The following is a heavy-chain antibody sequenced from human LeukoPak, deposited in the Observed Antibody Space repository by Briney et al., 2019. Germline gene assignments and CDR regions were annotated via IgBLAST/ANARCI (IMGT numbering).Heavy chain of an antibody. Sequence: GATVKVSCKASGFTFTSSAVQWVRQARGQRLEWIGWIVVGSGNTNYAQKFQERVTITRDMSTSTAYMELSSLRSEDTAVYYCAADRPSLRYFDWLPFDYWGQGTLVTVSS. CDR1: GFTFTSSA. CDR3: AADRPSLRYFDWLPFDY. V-gene: IGHV1-58*01. D-gene: IGHD3-9*01. J-gene: IGHJ4*02. CDR2: IVVGSGNT.